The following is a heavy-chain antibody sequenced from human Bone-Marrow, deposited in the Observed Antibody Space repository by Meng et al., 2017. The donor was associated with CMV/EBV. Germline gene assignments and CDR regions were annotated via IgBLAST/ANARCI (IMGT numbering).Heavy chain of an antibody. CDR2: IYYSGST. V-gene: IGHV4-61*01. D-gene: IGHD3-3*01. CDR3: ARAGYYDFWSGYYTVFDY. CDR1: GGSVSSGSYY. Sequence: SETLSLTCTVSGGSVSSGSYYWSWIRQPPGKGLEWIGYIYYSGSTNYNPSLKSRVTISVDTSKNQFSLKLSSVTAADTAVYYCARAGYYDFWSGYYTVFDYWGQGNLVTVSS. J-gene: IGHJ4*02.